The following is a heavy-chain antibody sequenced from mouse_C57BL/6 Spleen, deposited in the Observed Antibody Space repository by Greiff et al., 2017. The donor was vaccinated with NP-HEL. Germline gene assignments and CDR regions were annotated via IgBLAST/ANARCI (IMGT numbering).Heavy chain of an antibody. D-gene: IGHD2-4*01. CDR3: TRGLRRVPYYAMDY. Sequence: QVQLQQSGAELVRPGASVTLSCKASGYTFTDYEMHWVKQTPVHGLEWIGAIDPETGGTAYNQKFKGKAILTADKSSSTAYMELRSLTSEDSAVYYCTRGLRRVPYYAMDYWGQGTSVTVSS. CDR2: IDPETGGT. J-gene: IGHJ4*01. CDR1: GYTFTDYE. V-gene: IGHV1-15*01.